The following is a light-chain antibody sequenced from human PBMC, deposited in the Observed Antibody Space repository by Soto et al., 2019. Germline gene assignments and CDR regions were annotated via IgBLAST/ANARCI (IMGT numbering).Light chain of an antibody. V-gene: IGKV3-11*01. CDR1: QSVSSY. J-gene: IGKJ1*01. Sequence: EIVLTQSPATLSLSPGERATLSCRASQSVSSYLAWYQQKPGQAPRLLIYDASNRATGIPARFSGSGTGTDFTPPIGSLEPEVFAVYYCQQRSNWPWTFGQGTKVETK. CDR2: DAS. CDR3: QQRSNWPWT.